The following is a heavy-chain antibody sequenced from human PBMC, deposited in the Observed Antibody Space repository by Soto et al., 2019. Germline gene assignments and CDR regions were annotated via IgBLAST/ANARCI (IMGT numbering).Heavy chain of an antibody. CDR3: ARGNVVPLDY. CDR1: GGSISSGGYS. J-gene: IGHJ4*02. V-gene: IGHV4-30-2*01. CDR2: IYHRGST. Sequence: QLQLQESGSGLVKPSQTLSLTCAVSGGSISSGGYSWSWIRQPPGKGLEWIGYIYHRGSTYYNPSLKSRVTISVDRSKNQLSLKLSSVTAAATAVNYCARGNVVPLDYWGQGTLVTVSS. D-gene: IGHD2-21*01.